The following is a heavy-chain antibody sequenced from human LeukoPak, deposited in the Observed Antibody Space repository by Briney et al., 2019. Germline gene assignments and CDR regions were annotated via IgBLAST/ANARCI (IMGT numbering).Heavy chain of an antibody. CDR1: GFTFTNNW. CDR2: ISSSGSTI. V-gene: IGHV3-48*04. J-gene: IGHJ6*04. D-gene: IGHD3-10*02. Sequence: GGSLRLSCAASGFTFTNNWMNWVRQAPGKGLEWVSYISSSGSTIYYADSVKGRFTISRDNAKNSLYLQMNSPRAEDTAGYYCAELGITMIGGGWGKGTTVTISS. CDR3: AELGITMIGGG.